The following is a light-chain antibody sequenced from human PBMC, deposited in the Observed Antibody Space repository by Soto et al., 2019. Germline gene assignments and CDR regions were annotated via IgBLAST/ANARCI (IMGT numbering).Light chain of an antibody. CDR1: QAIRDD. CDR3: QQSYSTPPT. V-gene: IGKV1-39*01. Sequence: IQMTQSPSSLSASVGDRVTIACRASQAIRDDLAWYQHKPGKAPKLLIYAASSLQSGVPSRFSGSGSGTDFTLTISSLQPEDFATYYCQQSYSTPPTFGQGTRLEIK. CDR2: AAS. J-gene: IGKJ5*01.